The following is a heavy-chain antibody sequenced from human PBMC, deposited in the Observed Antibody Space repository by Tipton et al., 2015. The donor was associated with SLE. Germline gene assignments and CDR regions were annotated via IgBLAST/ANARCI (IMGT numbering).Heavy chain of an antibody. Sequence: TLSLTCTVSGGSITNHYWNWIRQPPGKGLEWIGYIHYSGTTHDNPSLKSRVTISVDTSNNQFSLKLTSVTAADTAVYYCARHWGYWGQGTLVTVSS. D-gene: IGHD3-16*01. V-gene: IGHV4-59*08. CDR3: ARHWGY. CDR2: IHYSGTT. J-gene: IGHJ4*02. CDR1: GGSITNHY.